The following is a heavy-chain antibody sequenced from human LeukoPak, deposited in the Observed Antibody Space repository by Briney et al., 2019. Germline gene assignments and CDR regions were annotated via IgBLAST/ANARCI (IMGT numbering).Heavy chain of an antibody. Sequence: KPSETLSLTCTVSGDSVRTNNYYWSWIRQPPGEGLEWIGYIHYSGNTNYNPSLKSRVTISVDTSKNQFSLKLSSVTAADTAVYYCARRTRGYCSSTSCSHRGNWFDPWGQGTLVTVSS. J-gene: IGHJ5*02. CDR2: IHYSGNT. CDR1: GDSVRTNNYY. CDR3: ARRTRGYCSSTSCSHRGNWFDP. V-gene: IGHV4-61*01. D-gene: IGHD2-2*01.